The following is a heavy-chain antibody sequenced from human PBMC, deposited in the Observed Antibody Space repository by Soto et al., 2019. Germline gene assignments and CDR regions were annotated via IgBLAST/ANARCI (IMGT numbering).Heavy chain of an antibody. CDR3: ARASEYRSHYNYYYYMDV. Sequence: ASVKVACKASGGTFSSYTISWVRQAPGQGLEWMGRIIPILGIANYAQKFQGRVTITADKSTSTAYMELSSLRSEDTAVYYCARASEYRSHYNYYYYMDVWGKGTTVTVSS. CDR2: IIPILGIA. D-gene: IGHD3-16*02. V-gene: IGHV1-69*02. J-gene: IGHJ6*03. CDR1: GGTFSSYT.